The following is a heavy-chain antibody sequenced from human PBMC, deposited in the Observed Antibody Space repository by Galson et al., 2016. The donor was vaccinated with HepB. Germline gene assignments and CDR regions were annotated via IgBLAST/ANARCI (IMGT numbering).Heavy chain of an antibody. CDR1: DFSVSDNY. D-gene: IGHD6-13*01. CDR2: VYFDGTT. V-gene: IGHV3-53*01. CDR3: AKEGPFSWNDY. Sequence: SLRLSCAASDFSVSDNYMSWVRQAPGEGLEWVSVVYFDGTTFYADSVKGRFTISRDNAKNSLFLQMNSLRSDDTAIYYCAKEGPFSWNDYWGQGTLVTVSS. J-gene: IGHJ4*02.